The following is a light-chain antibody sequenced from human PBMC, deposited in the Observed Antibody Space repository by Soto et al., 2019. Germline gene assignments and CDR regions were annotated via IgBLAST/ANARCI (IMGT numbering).Light chain of an antibody. Sequence: QSVLTQPASVSGSPGQSITISCTGTISDVGGYNYVSWYQQHPGKATKLINFEVSNRPSGVSNRLSGSKSGYTASLTISGLQAEDEADYYCSSYTSSSTYVFGTGTRSPS. V-gene: IGLV2-14*03. CDR1: ISDVGGYNY. J-gene: IGLJ1*01. CDR3: SSYTSSSTYV. CDR2: EVS.